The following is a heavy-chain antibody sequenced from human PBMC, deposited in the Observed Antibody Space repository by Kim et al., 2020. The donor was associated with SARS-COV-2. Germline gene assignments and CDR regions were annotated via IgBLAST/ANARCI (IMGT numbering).Heavy chain of an antibody. CDR3: ITVTHWNTYSF. Sequence: GGSLRLSCTISGVDITNAWMSWVRQAPGKGLEWVGRIKGKSEAGATDYAAAVRGRFTISRDESKNTLYLQMKGLRSEDTALYYCITVTHWNTYSF. D-gene: IGHD1-1*01. CDR2: IKGKSEAGAT. CDR1: GVDITNAW. V-gene: IGHV3-15*01. J-gene: IGHJ3*01.